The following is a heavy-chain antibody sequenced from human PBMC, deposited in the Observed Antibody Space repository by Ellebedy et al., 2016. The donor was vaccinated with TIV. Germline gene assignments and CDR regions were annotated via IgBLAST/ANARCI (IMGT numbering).Heavy chain of an antibody. V-gene: IGHV3-48*04. CDR2: ISGSSNTK. D-gene: IGHD2-8*01. Sequence: GESLKISCVASGFPFSKYGMNSLRQAPGKGLEWVSHISGSSNTKHYADSVKGRFTVSRDNAKNSLYLQMNSLTVDGTAEYYCARNGYCTPSNCRSYNWFDPWGQGTLVTVSS. CDR1: GFPFSKYG. CDR3: ARNGYCTPSNCRSYNWFDP. J-gene: IGHJ5*02.